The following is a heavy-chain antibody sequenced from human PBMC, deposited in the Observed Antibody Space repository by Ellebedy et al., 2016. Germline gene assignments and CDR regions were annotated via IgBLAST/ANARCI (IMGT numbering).Heavy chain of an antibody. D-gene: IGHD4-11*01. V-gene: IGHV3-33*01. CDR2: IWYDGSNK. Sequence: GGSLRLSXAASGFTFSSYGMHWVRQAPGKGLEWVAVIWYDGSNKYYADSVKGRFTISRDNAKNSLYLQMNSLRVEDTAVYYCARVSDYIRFRFDPWGQGTLVTVSS. CDR3: ARVSDYIRFRFDP. J-gene: IGHJ5*02. CDR1: GFTFSSYG.